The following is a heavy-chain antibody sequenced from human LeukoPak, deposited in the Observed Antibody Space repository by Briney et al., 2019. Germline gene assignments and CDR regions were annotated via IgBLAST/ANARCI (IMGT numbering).Heavy chain of an antibody. Sequence: ASVTVSCKASGYTFTSYGISWVRQAPGQGLEWMGWISPYNGNTNYVQKLQGRVTMTTDTSTSTAYMELRSLRSDDTAVYYCARDDNSRGYDYWGQGTLVTVSS. V-gene: IGHV1-18*01. J-gene: IGHJ4*02. CDR2: ISPYNGNT. CDR3: ARDDNSRGYDY. D-gene: IGHD1-20*01. CDR1: GYTFTSYG.